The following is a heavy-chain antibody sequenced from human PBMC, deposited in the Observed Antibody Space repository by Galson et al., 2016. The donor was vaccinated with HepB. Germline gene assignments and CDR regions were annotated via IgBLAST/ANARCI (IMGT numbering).Heavy chain of an antibody. V-gene: IGHV3-33*01. CDR3: ARERDGYSSYYRCFDY. CDR2: IWHDGSKK. D-gene: IGHD3-10*01. CDR1: GFAFRVYG. Sequence: SLRLSCAVSGFAFRVYGMHWVRQAPGKGLEWVAVIWHDGSKKYYADSVKGRFTISRDDSKNTLYIQMDSLRAEDTGIYYCARERDGYSSYYRCFDYWGQGTLVTVSS. J-gene: IGHJ4*02.